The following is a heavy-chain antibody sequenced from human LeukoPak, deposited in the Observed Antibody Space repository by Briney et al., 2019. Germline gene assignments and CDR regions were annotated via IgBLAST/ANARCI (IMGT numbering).Heavy chain of an antibody. V-gene: IGHV4-39*01. CDR2: IYYSGST. Sequence: SETLSLTCTVSGGSISSTTYYWDWIRQPPGKGLEWIGTIYYSGSTYHNPSLKSRVTISVDTSKNEFSLNLSSVTAADTAVYYCARHNDYGDNWFDPWGQGTLVTVSS. J-gene: IGHJ5*02. D-gene: IGHD4-17*01. CDR3: ARHNDYGDNWFDP. CDR1: GGSISSTTYY.